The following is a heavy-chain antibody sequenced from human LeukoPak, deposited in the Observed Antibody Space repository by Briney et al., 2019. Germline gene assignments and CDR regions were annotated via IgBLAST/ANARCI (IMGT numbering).Heavy chain of an antibody. J-gene: IGHJ3*02. CDR1: GFTFSSYA. CDR3: AGKRLYSGYDDAFDI. D-gene: IGHD5-12*01. CDR2: ISGSGGST. Sequence: GGSLRLSCAASGFTFSSYAMSWVRQAPGKGLEWVSAISGSGGSTYYADSVKGRFTISRDNSKNTLYLQMNSLRAEDTAVYYCAGKRLYSGYDDAFDIWAKGQWSPSLQ. V-gene: IGHV3-23*01.